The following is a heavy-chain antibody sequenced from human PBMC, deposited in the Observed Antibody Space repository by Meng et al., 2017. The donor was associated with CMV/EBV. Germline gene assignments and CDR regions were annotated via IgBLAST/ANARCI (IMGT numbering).Heavy chain of an antibody. J-gene: IGHJ4*02. CDR3: ARVGVRLGPFDY. Sequence: VKSVQSGAKGKKPGASVKASCKASGYTFTGYYMHWVRQAPGQGLEWMRWINPNSGGTNYAQKFQGRVTMTRDTSISTAYMELSRLRSDDTAVYYCARVGVRLGPFDYWGQGTLVTVSS. CDR2: INPNSGGT. V-gene: IGHV1-2*02. CDR1: GYTFTGYY. D-gene: IGHD1-26*01.